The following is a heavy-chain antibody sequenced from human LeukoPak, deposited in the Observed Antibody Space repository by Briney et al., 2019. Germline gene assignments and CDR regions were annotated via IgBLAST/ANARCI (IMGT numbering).Heavy chain of an antibody. CDR2: IYHSGST. CDR3: ARVAGGGWYQVY. J-gene: IGHJ4*02. Sequence: SETLSLTCTVSGGSISSGGYYWSWIRQPPGKGLEWIGYIYHSGSTYYNPSLKSRVTISVDRSKNQFSLKLSSVTAADTAVYYCARVAGGGWYQVYWGQGTLVTVSS. D-gene: IGHD6-19*01. V-gene: IGHV4-30-2*01. CDR1: GGSISSGGYY.